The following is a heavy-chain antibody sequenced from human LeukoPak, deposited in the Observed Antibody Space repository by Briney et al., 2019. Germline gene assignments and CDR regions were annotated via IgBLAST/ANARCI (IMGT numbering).Heavy chain of an antibody. CDR3: ARDRRDGYCLGH. J-gene: IGHJ4*02. CDR2: IYSGGTT. D-gene: IGHD2-2*03. CDR1: GFTVSSSY. V-gene: IGHV3-66*01. Sequence: GGSLRLSCTGSGFTVSSSYMSCVRQTPGKGLEWVSGIYSGGTTYYADSVKGRVTISRDSSKNTLHLQMNSLRAEDTAVYYCARDRRDGYCLGHWGQGTLVTVSS.